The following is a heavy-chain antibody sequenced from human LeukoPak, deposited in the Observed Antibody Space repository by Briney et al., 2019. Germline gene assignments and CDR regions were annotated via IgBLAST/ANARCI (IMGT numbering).Heavy chain of an antibody. CDR3: ARDRGNQRGYYYYYMDV. CDR2: INYSGGTT. J-gene: IGHJ6*03. Sequence: GGTLRLSCAASGFRFSTNGMSWVRQAPGRPLEWVSFINYSGGTTYYAESVKGRCTISRDNAKNSLYLQMNSLRAEDTAVYYCARDRGNQRGYYYYYMDVWGKGTTVTVSS. V-gene: IGHV3-48*04. D-gene: IGHD1-14*01. CDR1: GFRFSTNG.